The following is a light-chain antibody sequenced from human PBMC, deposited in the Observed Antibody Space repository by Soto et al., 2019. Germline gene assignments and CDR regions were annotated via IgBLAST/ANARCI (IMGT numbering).Light chain of an antibody. Sequence: DIQMPQSPSSLSASVGDRVTITCRASQHIRSYLNWYQQKPGKAPPLLIYATSSLQTGVPSRFSASGSGTDFSLVISALQPEDSATYYCQQGYSSRWTSGRGTKVEI. J-gene: IGKJ1*01. CDR3: QQGYSSRWT. CDR2: ATS. CDR1: QHIRSY. V-gene: IGKV1-39*01.